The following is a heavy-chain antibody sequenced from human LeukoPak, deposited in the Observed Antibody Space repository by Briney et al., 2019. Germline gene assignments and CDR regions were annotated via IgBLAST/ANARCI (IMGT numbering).Heavy chain of an antibody. CDR2: ISSSSSTI. CDR1: GFTFSSYS. Sequence: GGSLRLPCAASGFTFSSYSMDWVRQAPGKGLEWVSYISSSSSTIYYADSVKGRFTISRDNAKNSLYLQINSLRVEDTAVYYCTKFSLRGTYSFDHWGQGTLLTVSS. V-gene: IGHV3-48*04. CDR3: TKFSLRGTYSFDH. D-gene: IGHD1-26*01. J-gene: IGHJ4*02.